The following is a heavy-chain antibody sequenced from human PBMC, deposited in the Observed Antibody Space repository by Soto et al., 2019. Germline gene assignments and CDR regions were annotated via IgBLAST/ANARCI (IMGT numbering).Heavy chain of an antibody. CDR1: GGTFSSYA. J-gene: IGHJ6*03. Sequence: VASVKVSCKASGGTFSSYAISWVRQAPGQGLEWMGGIIPIFGTANYAQKFQGRVTITADESTSTAYMELSSLRSEDTAVYYCARGPYSSSWGYYYYYMDVWGKGTTVTVSS. CDR3: ARGPYSSSWGYYYYYMDV. V-gene: IGHV1-69*13. CDR2: IIPIFGTA. D-gene: IGHD6-13*01.